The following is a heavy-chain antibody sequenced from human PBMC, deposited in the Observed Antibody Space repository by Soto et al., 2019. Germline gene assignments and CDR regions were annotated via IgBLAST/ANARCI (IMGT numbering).Heavy chain of an antibody. J-gene: IGHJ4*01. D-gene: IGHD6-25*01. CDR1: DDYIGSYH. V-gene: IGHV4-59*01. CDR3: ARHHPTSVAAVDIPFDF. CDR2: MFSRGSA. Sequence: SETLSLTYTLSDDYIGSYHWSWVRQPRGKGLEWIGIMFSRGSANYYPSLKSRVTISVDTSKSQFSLKLTSETAADTDIYYCARHHPTSVAAVDIPFDFWGKGTLVTVSS.